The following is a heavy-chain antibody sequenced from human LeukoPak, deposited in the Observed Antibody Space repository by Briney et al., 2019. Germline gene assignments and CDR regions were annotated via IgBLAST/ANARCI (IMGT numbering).Heavy chain of an antibody. D-gene: IGHD2-21*02. CDR3: ARVRFGGLLSLPRGAFDI. CDR1: GGSISSSRYY. J-gene: IGHJ3*02. Sequence: SETLSLTCTVSGGSISSSRYYWGWIRQPPGKGLEWIGSIYYSGSTYYNPSLKSRVTISVDTSKNQFSLKLSSVTAADTAVYYCARVRFGGLLSLPRGAFDIWGQGTMVTVSS. CDR2: IYYSGST. V-gene: IGHV4-39*07.